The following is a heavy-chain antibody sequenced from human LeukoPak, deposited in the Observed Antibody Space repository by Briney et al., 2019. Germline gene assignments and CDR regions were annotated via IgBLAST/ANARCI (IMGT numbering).Heavy chain of an antibody. D-gene: IGHD5-24*01. CDR1: GXSFTSYC. CDR2: INPRDSYT. V-gene: IGHV5-10-1*01. J-gene: IGHJ4*02. CDR3: ARSEDGYNYGAGLDY. Sequence: GESLKISFKGSGXSFTSYCISWVRQMPGKGLEWMGRINPRDSYTNYSPSFQGPVTISADKSISTAYLQWGTLKASDTAMYYCARSEDGYNYGAGLDYWGQGTLVTVSS.